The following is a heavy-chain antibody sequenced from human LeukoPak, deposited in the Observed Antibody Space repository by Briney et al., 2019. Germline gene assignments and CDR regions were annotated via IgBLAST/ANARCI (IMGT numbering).Heavy chain of an antibody. V-gene: IGHV4-59*01. D-gene: IGHD5-18*01. Sequence: SETLSLTCTVSGGSISSYYWSWIRQPPGKELEYIGYIYYSGSTNYNPSLKSRVTISVDTSKNQFSLKLSSVTAADTAVYYCARTEESGYSYGYFGYYYYMDVWGKGTTVTVSS. CDR2: IYYSGST. CDR3: ARTEESGYSYGYFGYYYYMDV. J-gene: IGHJ6*03. CDR1: GGSISSYY.